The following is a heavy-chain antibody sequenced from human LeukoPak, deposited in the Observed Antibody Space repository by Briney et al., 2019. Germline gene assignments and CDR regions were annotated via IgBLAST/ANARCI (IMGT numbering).Heavy chain of an antibody. D-gene: IGHD6-19*01. V-gene: IGHV1-18*01. CDR3: ARSAVADTLSAYYFGY. CDR2: ISVYNGNT. Sequence: ASVKVSCKASGYTFSNYDLSWVRQAPGQGLEWMGWISVYNGNTNYTQKLQDRVTMTTDTSTSTAYMELRSLRSDDTAVYYCARSAVADTLSAYYFGYWGQGTLITVSS. J-gene: IGHJ4*02. CDR1: GYTFSNYD.